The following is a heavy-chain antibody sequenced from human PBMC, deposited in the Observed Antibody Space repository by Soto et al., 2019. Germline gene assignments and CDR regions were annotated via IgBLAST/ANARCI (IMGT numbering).Heavy chain of an antibody. D-gene: IGHD6-6*01. CDR1: GGSISSYY. V-gene: IGHV4-59*01. Sequence: XGTLALTCTVSGGSISSYYWSGIRQPPGKGLEWIGYIYYSGSTNYNPSLKSRVSMSVDMSTKQFSLRLFSVTAADTAVYYCARIQRLALVLDYWGQGTLVTVSS. CDR2: IYYSGST. J-gene: IGHJ4*02. CDR3: ARIQRLALVLDY.